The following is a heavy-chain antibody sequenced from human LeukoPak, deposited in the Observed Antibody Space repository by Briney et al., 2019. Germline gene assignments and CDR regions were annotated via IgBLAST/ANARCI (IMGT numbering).Heavy chain of an antibody. Sequence: GGSLRLSCAASGSTFSSYEMNWVRQAPGKGLEWDSYISSSGSTIYYADSVKGRFTISRDNAKNSLYLQMNSLRAEDTAVYYCARDGGAVAGNFDYWGQGTLVTVSS. CDR2: ISSSGSTI. CDR3: ARDGGAVAGNFDY. J-gene: IGHJ4*02. D-gene: IGHD6-19*01. CDR1: GSTFSSYE. V-gene: IGHV3-48*03.